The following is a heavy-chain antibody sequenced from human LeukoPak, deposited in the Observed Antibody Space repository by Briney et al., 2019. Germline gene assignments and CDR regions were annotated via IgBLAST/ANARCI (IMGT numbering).Heavy chain of an antibody. CDR1: GFTFNAYN. CDR3: AKDRYGDYEAPFHYYMDA. J-gene: IGHJ6*03. CDR2: INPNSGVT. V-gene: IGHV1-2*02. Sequence: LGASVKVSCKASGFTFNAYNIHWVRQAPGQGLEWIGWINPNSGVTNYAQKLQGRVTITRDTSIDTAYMQLSRLRSDDTAVYYCAKDRYGDYEAPFHYYMDAWGRGTTVTVSS. D-gene: IGHD5-12*01.